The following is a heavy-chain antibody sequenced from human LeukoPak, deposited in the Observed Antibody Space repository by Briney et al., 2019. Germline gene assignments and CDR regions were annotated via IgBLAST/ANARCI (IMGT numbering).Heavy chain of an antibody. D-gene: IGHD5-18*01. CDR1: GYTFTGYY. Sequence: ASVKVSCKASGYTFTGYYMHWVRQAPGQGLEWMGWINPDSGGTNYAQKFQGRVTMTRDTSISTAYMELSRLRSDDTAVYYCARDSADIFVQLWSHLKTEENWFDPWGQGTPVTVSS. CDR3: ARDSADIFVQLWSHLKTEENWFDP. CDR2: INPDSGGT. V-gene: IGHV1-2*02. J-gene: IGHJ5*02.